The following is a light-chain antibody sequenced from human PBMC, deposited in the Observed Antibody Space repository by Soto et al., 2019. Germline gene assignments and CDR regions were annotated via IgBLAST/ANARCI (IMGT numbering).Light chain of an antibody. Sequence: DIVMTQSPDSLAVSLGERATINCKSSQSVLYSSNNKNYLAWYQQKPGQPPKLLISWTSTRESGVPDRFSGSGYGTDFTLTINSLQAEDVAVYYCQQYYNIPYTFGQGTKLEIK. CDR3: QQYYNIPYT. CDR1: QSVLYSSNNKNY. CDR2: WTS. V-gene: IGKV4-1*01. J-gene: IGKJ2*01.